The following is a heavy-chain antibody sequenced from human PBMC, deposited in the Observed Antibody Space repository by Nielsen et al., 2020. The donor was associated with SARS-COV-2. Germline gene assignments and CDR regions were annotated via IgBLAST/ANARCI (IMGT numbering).Heavy chain of an antibody. V-gene: IGHV3-74*01. CDR3: VRGLQVPNGLAHR. D-gene: IGHD3-16*01. J-gene: IGHJ4*02. CDR1: AFTFSTYW. CDR2: INSDGSST. Sequence: GESLKICCAASAFTFSTYWMHWVRQAPGKGLVWVSRINSDGSSTSYADSVKGRFTISRDNAKNTLYLQMNSLRAEDTAVYYCVRGLQVPNGLAHRWGQGTLVTVSS.